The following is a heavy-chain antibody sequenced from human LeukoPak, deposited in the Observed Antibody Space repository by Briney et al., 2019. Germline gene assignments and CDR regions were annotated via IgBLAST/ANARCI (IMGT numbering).Heavy chain of an antibody. CDR2: ISSSSSYI. CDR3: RSIVGATGLGY. V-gene: IGHV3-21*04. D-gene: IGHD1-26*01. CDR1: GFTFSSYS. Sequence: GGSLRLSCAASGFTFSSYSMNWVRQAPGKGLERVSSISSSSSYIYYADSVKGRFTISRDNAKNSLYLQMNSLRAEDTAVYYCRSIVGATGLGYWGQGTLVTVSS. J-gene: IGHJ4*02.